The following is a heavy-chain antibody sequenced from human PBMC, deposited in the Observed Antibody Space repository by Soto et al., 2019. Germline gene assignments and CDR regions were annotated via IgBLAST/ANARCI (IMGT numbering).Heavy chain of an antibody. V-gene: IGHV1-69*13. J-gene: IGHJ4*02. CDR3: ARDQQTYYYDSSGTGLGY. CDR1: GGTFSSYA. Sequence: EASVKVSCKASGGTFSSYAISWVRQAPGQGLEWMGGIIPIFGTANYAQKFQGRVTITADESTSTAYMELSSLRSEDTAVYYCARDQQTYYYDSSGTGLGYWGQGTLVTVSS. D-gene: IGHD3-22*01. CDR2: IIPIFGTA.